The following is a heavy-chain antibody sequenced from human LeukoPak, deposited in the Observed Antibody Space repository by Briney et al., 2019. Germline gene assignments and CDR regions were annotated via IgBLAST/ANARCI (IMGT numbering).Heavy chain of an antibody. J-gene: IGHJ5*02. Sequence: SETLSLTCTVSGGSISSYYWSWIRQPPGKGLEWIGYIYYSGSTNYNPSLKSRVTISVDTSKNQFSLKLSSMTAADTAVYYCARGFIVVAAPGWFDPWGQGTLVTVSS. D-gene: IGHD6-19*01. CDR1: GGSISSYY. V-gene: IGHV4-59*12. CDR3: ARGFIVVAAPGWFDP. CDR2: IYYSGST.